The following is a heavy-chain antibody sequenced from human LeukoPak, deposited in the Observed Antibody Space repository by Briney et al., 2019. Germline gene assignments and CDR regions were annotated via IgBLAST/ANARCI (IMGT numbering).Heavy chain of an antibody. CDR3: AKATDIVATTYFDY. Sequence: PGGSLRLSCAASGFTFSSYAMSWVRQAPGKGLEWVSAISGSGGSTYYADSVRGRFTISRDNSRNTLYLQMNSLRAEDTAVYYCAKATDIVATTYFDYWGQGTLVTVSS. CDR2: ISGSGGST. J-gene: IGHJ4*02. D-gene: IGHD5-12*01. CDR1: GFTFSSYA. V-gene: IGHV3-23*01.